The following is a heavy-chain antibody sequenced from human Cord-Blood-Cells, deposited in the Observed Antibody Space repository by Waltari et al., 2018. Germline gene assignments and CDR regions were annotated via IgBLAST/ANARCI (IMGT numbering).Heavy chain of an antibody. CDR1: GFTFSSYA. D-gene: IGHD3-10*01. J-gene: IGHJ4*02. Sequence: EVQLLESGGGLVQPGGSLRLSCAASGFTFSSYAMRWVRQAPGKGLEWVSAISGSGGSTYYADSVKGRFTISRDNSKNTLYLQMNGLRAEDTAVYYCAKVVLLWFRESELDYWGQGTLVTVSS. CDR3: AKVVLLWFRESELDY. V-gene: IGHV3-23*01. CDR2: ISGSGGST.